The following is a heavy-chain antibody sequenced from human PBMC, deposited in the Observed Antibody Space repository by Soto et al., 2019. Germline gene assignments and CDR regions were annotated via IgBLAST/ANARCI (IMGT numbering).Heavy chain of an antibody. J-gene: IGHJ6*02. D-gene: IGHD3-10*01. CDR3: ARPARGQYYYYGMDV. CDR2: IYPGDSDT. V-gene: IGHV5-51*01. CDR1: GYSFTSYW. Sequence: PGESLKISCKGSGYSFTSYWIGWVRQMPGKGLEWMGIIYPGDSDTRYSPSFQGQVTISADKSISTAYLQWSSLKASDTAMYYCARPARGQYYYYGMDVWGQGTTVTVSS.